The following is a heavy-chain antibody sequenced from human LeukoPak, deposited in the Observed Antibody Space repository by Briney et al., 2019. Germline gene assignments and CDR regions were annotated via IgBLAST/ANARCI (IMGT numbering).Heavy chain of an antibody. Sequence: SETLSLTCTVSGGSISSSSYYWGWIRQPPGKWLEWIGSIYYSGSTYYNPSLKSRVTISVDTSKNQFSLKLSSVTAADTAVYYCAIVVPAAINWFDPWGQGTLVTVSS. CDR3: AIVVPAAINWFDP. D-gene: IGHD2-2*01. V-gene: IGHV4-39*07. J-gene: IGHJ5*02. CDR2: IYYSGST. CDR1: GGSISSSSYY.